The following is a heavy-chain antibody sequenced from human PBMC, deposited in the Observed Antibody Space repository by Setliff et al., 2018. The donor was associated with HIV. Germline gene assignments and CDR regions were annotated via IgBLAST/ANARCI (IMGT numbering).Heavy chain of an antibody. CDR2: INSASGGT. CDR3: ARGQVVGYTYSGIEL. D-gene: IGHD5-18*01. CDR1: GYTFANNG. J-gene: IGHJ4*02. Sequence: VASVKVSCKASGYTFANNGISWVRQAPGQGLEWMGWINSASGGTNYAQNFQGRVTVTRDTSINTAYMELSSLRSDDTAVYYCARGQVVGYTYSGIELWGQGTLVTVSS. V-gene: IGHV1-2*02.